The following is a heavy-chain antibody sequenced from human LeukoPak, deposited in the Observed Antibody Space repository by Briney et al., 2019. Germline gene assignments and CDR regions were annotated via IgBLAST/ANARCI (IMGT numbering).Heavy chain of an antibody. D-gene: IGHD2-8*01. Sequence: LRLSCAASGFTFSSYAMSWVRQPPGKGLEWIGYIYYSGSTYYNPSLKSRVTISVDTSKNQFSLKLSSVTAADTAVYYCASCTNGVSYYWGQGTLVTVSS. CDR3: ASCTNGVSYY. CDR2: IYYSGST. V-gene: IGHV4-30-4*08. J-gene: IGHJ4*02. CDR1: GFTFSSYA.